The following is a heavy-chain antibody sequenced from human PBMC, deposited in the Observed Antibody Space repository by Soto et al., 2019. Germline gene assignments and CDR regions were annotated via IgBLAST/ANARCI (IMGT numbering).Heavy chain of an antibody. D-gene: IGHD3-3*01. CDR3: ARSYPNTIFGVVPSRGLDV. CDR2: SYYTGST. J-gene: IGHJ6*02. V-gene: IGHV4-59*01. Sequence: SETLSLTWIVSGSAISSNWWTLIRLPPGKGLEWIGYSYYTGSTNFNPSLKNRVIISVDTSKNQFSLKLSSVTAADTAVYYCARSYPNTIFGVVPSRGLDVWGQGTTVTGSS. CDR1: GSAISSNW.